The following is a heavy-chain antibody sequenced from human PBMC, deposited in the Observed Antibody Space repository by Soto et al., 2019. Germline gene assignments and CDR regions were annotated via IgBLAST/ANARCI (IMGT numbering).Heavy chain of an antibody. CDR3: ARSDGGIAAAGTDFDY. CDR1: GGSVSSGSYY. V-gene: IGHV4-61*01. D-gene: IGHD6-13*01. J-gene: IGHJ4*02. Sequence: SETLSLTCTVSGGSVSSGSYYWSWIRQPPGKGLEWIGYIYYSGSTNYNPSLKSRVTISVDTSKNQFSLKLSSVTAADTAVYYCARSDGGIAAAGTDFDYWGQGTLVTVSS. CDR2: IYYSGST.